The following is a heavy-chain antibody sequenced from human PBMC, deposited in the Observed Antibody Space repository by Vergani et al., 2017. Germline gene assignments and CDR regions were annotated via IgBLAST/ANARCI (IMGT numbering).Heavy chain of an antibody. V-gene: IGHV2-5*01. D-gene: IGHD3-9*01. Sequence: QITLRESGPTLVKPTQTLTLTCTFSGFSLTTDGEGVGWIRQPPGRALEWLAFVYWNDDERYSPSLKSRVTITKDTSKNEVILTMATMDPVDTATYYCVHRLGYFDWDGAFDVWGPGTMFTVSS. J-gene: IGHJ3*01. CDR2: VYWNDDE. CDR3: VHRLGYFDWDGAFDV. CDR1: GFSLTTDGEG.